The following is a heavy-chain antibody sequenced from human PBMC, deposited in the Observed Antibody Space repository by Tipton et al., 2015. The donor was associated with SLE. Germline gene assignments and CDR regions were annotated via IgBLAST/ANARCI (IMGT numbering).Heavy chain of an antibody. J-gene: IGHJ4*02. V-gene: IGHV3-33*06. Sequence: SLRLSCAASGFTFSSYGMHWVRLAPGKGLEWVAVIWYDGSNKYYADSVKGRFTISRDNSKNTLYLQMNSLRAEDTAVYYCAKDCWGGEQQLDYFDYWGQGTRVPGS. CDR1: GFTFSSYG. CDR3: AKDCWGGEQQLDYFDY. D-gene: IGHD6-13*01. CDR2: IWYDGSNK.